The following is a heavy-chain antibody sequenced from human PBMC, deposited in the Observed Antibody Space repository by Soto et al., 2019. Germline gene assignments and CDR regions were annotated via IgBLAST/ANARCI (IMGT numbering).Heavy chain of an antibody. CDR3: ASPGLRSHYYYYYMDV. V-gene: IGHV3-53*04. D-gene: IGHD3-3*01. Sequence: GGSLRLSCAASGFTVSSNYMSWVRQAPGKGLEWVSVIYSGGSTYYADSVKGRFTISRHNSKNTLYLQMNSLRAEDTAVYYCASPGLRSHYYYYYMDVWGKGTTVTVSS. CDR1: GFTVSSNY. CDR2: IYSGGST. J-gene: IGHJ6*03.